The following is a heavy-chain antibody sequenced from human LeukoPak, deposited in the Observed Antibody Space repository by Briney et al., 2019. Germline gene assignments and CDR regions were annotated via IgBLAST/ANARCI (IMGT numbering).Heavy chain of an antibody. V-gene: IGHV3-23*01. CDR2: ISPSGDIT. J-gene: IGHJ4*02. CDR1: GFTFSNHG. Sequence: QAGGSLRLSCAASGFTFSNHGMNWVRQAPGKGLEWVSGISPSGDITYYADSVKGRSTISRDNSKNTLYLEVISLTAEDAAVYYCAKDDAWLRFGEWSQGTLVTVSS. CDR3: AKDDAWLRFGE. D-gene: IGHD3-10*01.